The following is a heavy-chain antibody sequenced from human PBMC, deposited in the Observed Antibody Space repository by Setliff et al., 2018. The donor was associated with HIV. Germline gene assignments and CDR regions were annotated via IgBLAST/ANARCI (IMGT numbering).Heavy chain of an antibody. D-gene: IGHD3-10*01. Sequence: SETLSLTCTVSGGSISSSTYYWGWFRQSPGKGLEWIGSIYYSGSTYFNPSLKSRVIISVDTSTNQFSLKLNSVTAADTAVYYCARHGGRGLRRYYMDVWGKGTTVTAP. CDR2: IYYSGST. J-gene: IGHJ6*03. CDR3: ARHGGRGLRRYYMDV. CDR1: GGSISSSTYY. V-gene: IGHV4-39*01.